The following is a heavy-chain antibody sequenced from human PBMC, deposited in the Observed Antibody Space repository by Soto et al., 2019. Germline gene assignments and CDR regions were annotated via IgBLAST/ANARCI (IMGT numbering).Heavy chain of an antibody. CDR1: GFTLNSYW. Sequence: PGGSLRLSCAASGFTLNSYWMTWVRQAPGKWLEWVANKKYDGSEKYYVDSVKGRFTISRDNARNSLYLQMNSLIVEDTAVYYCGRGRSLDVWGQGTTVPVSS. D-gene: IGHD6-13*01. V-gene: IGHV3-7*03. CDR2: KKYDGSEK. J-gene: IGHJ6*02. CDR3: GRGRSLDV.